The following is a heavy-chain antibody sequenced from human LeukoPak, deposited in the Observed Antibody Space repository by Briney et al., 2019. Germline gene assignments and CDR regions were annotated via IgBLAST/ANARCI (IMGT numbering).Heavy chain of an antibody. CDR2: IGDDGSNK. Sequence: GGSLRLSCAAAGFTLGSDAMNWVRQAPGKGREWVPFIGDDGSNKYYADSVKGRFTIPRDNSKNTLYLQMNSLRAEDTAVHYCAKDRNECQMLISGSIDYWGQGTLVTVSS. J-gene: IGHJ4*02. D-gene: IGHD2-2*01. V-gene: IGHV3-30*02. CDR1: GFTLGSDA. CDR3: AKDRNECQMLISGSIDY.